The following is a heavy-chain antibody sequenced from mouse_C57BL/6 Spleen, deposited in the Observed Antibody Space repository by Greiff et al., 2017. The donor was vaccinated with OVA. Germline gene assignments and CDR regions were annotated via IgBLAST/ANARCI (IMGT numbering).Heavy chain of an antibody. J-gene: IGHJ4*01. D-gene: IGHD3-2*02. Sequence: VQLQQPGAELVRPGSSVKLSCKASGYTFTSYWLHWVKQRPIKGLEWIGNIDPSDSETHYNQKFKDKATLTVDKSTSTAYMQLSSLTSEDSAVYNCARDSSGPHYYAMDYWGQGTSVTVSS. CDR1: GYTFTSYW. V-gene: IGHV1-52*01. CDR2: IDPSDSET. CDR3: ARDSSGPHYYAMDY.